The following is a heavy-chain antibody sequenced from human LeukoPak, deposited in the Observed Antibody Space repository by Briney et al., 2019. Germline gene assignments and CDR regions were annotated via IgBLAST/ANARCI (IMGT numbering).Heavy chain of an antibody. CDR2: INQDGSGK. CDR3: ARISRSSSIDD. J-gene: IGHJ4*02. V-gene: IGHV3-7*01. CDR1: GFTFSNYW. D-gene: IGHD2-15*01. Sequence: AGGSLRLSCAASGFTFSNYWMSWVRQAPRKGLEWVANINQDGSGKSYVDSVKGRFTISRDNAKSSLFLEMNSLRVEDTAMYYCARISRSSSIDDWGQGTLVTVSS.